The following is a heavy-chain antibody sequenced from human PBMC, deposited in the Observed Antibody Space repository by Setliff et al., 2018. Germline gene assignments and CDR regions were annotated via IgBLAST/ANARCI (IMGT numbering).Heavy chain of an antibody. CDR1: GGSISTYY. J-gene: IGHJ4*02. D-gene: IGHD3-22*01. Sequence: SETLSLTCTVSGGSISTYYWSWIRQTPVKGLEWIGYVYYSGTTNYNPLFKSRVTISVDRPKNQFSLKLSSVTAADTGVNYCARDSALHSYHYDSSGYLDYWGQGALVTVS. CDR3: ARDSALHSYHYDSSGYLDY. V-gene: IGHV4-59*01. CDR2: VYYSGTT.